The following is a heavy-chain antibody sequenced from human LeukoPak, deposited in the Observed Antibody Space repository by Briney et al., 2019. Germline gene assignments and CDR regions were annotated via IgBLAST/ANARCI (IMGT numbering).Heavy chain of an antibody. CDR1: GYTFTSYG. Sequence: ASVKVSCKASGYTFTSYGISWVRQAPGQGLEWMGWISAYNGNTNYAQKLQGRVTMTTDTSTSTAYMELRSLRSDDTAVYYCARDPGMVTTLYYYGMDVWGQGTTVTVSS. D-gene: IGHD4-23*01. CDR3: ARDPGMVTTLYYYGMDV. J-gene: IGHJ6*02. V-gene: IGHV1-18*01. CDR2: ISAYNGNT.